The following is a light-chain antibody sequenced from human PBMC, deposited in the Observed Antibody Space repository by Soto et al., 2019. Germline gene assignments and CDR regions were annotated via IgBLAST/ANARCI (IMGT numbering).Light chain of an antibody. CDR3: QQRRSWQVT. CDR1: QSVGTN. V-gene: IGKV3D-11*02. J-gene: IGKJ5*01. CDR2: DAS. Sequence: REMTQSPATLSVSPGERATLSCRASQSVGTNLGWYQQKPGQAPRLLIYDASKRATGIPARFSGGGSGTNFTLTISSLEPEDFAVYYCQQRRSWQVTFGQGTRLEIK.